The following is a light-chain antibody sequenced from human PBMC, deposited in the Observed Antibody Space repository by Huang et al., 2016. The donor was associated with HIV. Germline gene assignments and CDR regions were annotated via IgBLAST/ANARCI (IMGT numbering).Light chain of an antibody. CDR2: AAS. Sequence: EVVLTQSPGTLSLSPGERATLSCRASQIIGNTYLAWYQQKPGQAPRLLIYAASTRATDNPDRFSGRGSGTDFALTISRLEPEDFAIYYCQQLRTFGQGTKLEIK. CDR3: QQLRT. V-gene: IGKV3-20*01. CDR1: QIIGNTY. J-gene: IGKJ2*01.